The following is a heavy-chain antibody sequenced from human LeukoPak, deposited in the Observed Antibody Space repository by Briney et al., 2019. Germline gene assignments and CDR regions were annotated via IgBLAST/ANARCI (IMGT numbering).Heavy chain of an antibody. CDR3: ARDVLGGLSDY. CDR1: GFTFSDYY. Sequence: GGSLRLSCAASGFTFSDYYMSWIRQAPGKGLEWVSYTSSSGSTIYYADSVKGRFTISRDNAMNSLYLQMNSLRAEDTAVYYCARDVLGGLSDYWGQGTLVTVSS. CDR2: TSSSGSTI. J-gene: IGHJ4*02. V-gene: IGHV3-11*04. D-gene: IGHD4-23*01.